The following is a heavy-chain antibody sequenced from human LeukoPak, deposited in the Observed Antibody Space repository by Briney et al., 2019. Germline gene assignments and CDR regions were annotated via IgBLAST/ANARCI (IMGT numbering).Heavy chain of an antibody. CDR3: ATSYGSGSYYNEGGAFDI. CDR1: GYTFTSYY. V-gene: IGHV1-46*01. CDR2: INPSGGST. D-gene: IGHD3-10*01. J-gene: IGHJ3*02. Sequence: ASVKVSCKASGYTFTSYYMHWVRQAPGQGLEWMGIINPSGGSTSYAQKFQGRVTMTEDTSTDTAYMELSSLRSEDTAVYYCATSYGSGSYYNEGGAFDIWGQGTMVTVSS.